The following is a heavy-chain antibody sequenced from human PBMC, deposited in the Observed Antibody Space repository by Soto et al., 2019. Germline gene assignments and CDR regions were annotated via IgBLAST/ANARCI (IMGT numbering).Heavy chain of an antibody. CDR1: GFTFSNAW. J-gene: IGHJ4*02. Sequence: GGSLRLCCAASGFTFSNAWMNWVRQAPGKGLEWVGRIKSKTDGGTTDYAAPVKGRFTISRDDSKNTLYLQMNSLETEDTAVYYCTTDFWSSSGWYNLRYTQAYWGQGTLVTVSS. V-gene: IGHV3-15*07. D-gene: IGHD6-19*01. CDR2: IKSKTDGGTT. CDR3: TTDFWSSSGWYNLRYTQAY.